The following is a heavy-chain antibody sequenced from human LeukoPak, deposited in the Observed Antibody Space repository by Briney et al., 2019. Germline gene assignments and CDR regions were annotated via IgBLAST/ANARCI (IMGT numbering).Heavy chain of an antibody. CDR3: ARVSAPYYDSSGYADY. CDR1: GGSISSGGYY. J-gene: IGHJ4*02. Sequence: PSQTLSLTCTVSGGSISSGGYYWSWIRQHPGKGLEWIGYIYYSGSTYYYPSLKSRVTISVDTSKNQFSLKLSSVTAADTAVYYCARVSAPYYDSSGYADYWGQGTLVTVSS. CDR2: IYYSGST. D-gene: IGHD3-22*01. V-gene: IGHV4-31*03.